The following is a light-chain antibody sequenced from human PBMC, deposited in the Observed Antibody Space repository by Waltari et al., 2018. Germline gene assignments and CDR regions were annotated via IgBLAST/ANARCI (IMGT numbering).Light chain of an antibody. V-gene: IGKV1-5*03. CDR2: WAS. Sequence: DIQMTQSPSTLSASVGDRVTITCRASQSISDWLAWYQQKPGQPPKLVIYWASTRESGVRDRFSASGSGTDFNFTISSLQAEDVAVYYCQQYYTSPYTFAQGTKLEI. J-gene: IGKJ2*01. CDR3: QQYYTSPYT. CDR1: QSISDW.